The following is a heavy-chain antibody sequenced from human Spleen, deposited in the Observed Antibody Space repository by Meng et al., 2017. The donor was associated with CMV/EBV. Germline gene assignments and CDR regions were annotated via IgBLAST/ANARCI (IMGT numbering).Heavy chain of an antibody. CDR3: AKDSYSKGDY. CDR2: IKQDGSEK. J-gene: IGHJ4*01. D-gene: IGHD4-11*01. CDR1: GFTFSDSW. Sequence: GGLLRLSCAASGFTFSDSWMSWVRQAPGKGLEWVANIKQDGSEKNYVDSVKGRFTISRDNAKNSLHLQMNSLRGEDTAMYYCAKDSYSKGDYWGHGTLVTVSS. V-gene: IGHV3-7*01.